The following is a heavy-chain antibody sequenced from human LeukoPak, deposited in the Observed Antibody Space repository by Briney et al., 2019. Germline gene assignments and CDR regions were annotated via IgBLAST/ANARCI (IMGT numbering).Heavy chain of an antibody. CDR2: ISYDGSNK. CDR1: GFTFSSYG. CDR3: AREYFDWLLSEVVTGAYYYYYMDV. Sequence: GGSLRLSCAASGFTFSSYGMHWVRQAPGKGLEWVAVISYDGSNKYYADSVKGRFTISRDNSKNTLYLQMNSLRAEDTAVYYCAREYFDWLLSEVVTGAYYYYYMDVWGKGTTVTVSS. V-gene: IGHV3-30*03. J-gene: IGHJ6*03. D-gene: IGHD3-9*01.